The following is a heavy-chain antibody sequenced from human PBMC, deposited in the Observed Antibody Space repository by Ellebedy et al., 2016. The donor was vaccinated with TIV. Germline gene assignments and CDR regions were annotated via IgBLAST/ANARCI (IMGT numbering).Heavy chain of an antibody. D-gene: IGHD5-12*01. Sequence: GGSLRLXXAASGFTFSIHNMNWVRQAPGKGLEWVSSISPSSSSKYIDYADSVKGRFTISRDNARNSLYLQMNSLRAEDTAVYYCARDYIGYDSHAFDIWGQGTVVTVSS. CDR1: GFTFSIHN. CDR3: ARDYIGYDSHAFDI. CDR2: ISPSSSSKYI. V-gene: IGHV3-21*01. J-gene: IGHJ3*02.